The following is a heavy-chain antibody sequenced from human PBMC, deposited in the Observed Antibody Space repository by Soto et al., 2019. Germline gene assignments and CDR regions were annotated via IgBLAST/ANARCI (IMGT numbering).Heavy chain of an antibody. J-gene: IGHJ6*02. CDR1: GGTFNHSA. CDR3: ARDLSTRVSYYFYALDG. D-gene: IGHD3-16*01. CDR2: IIPRLGTT. Sequence: QGQLVQSGAEVKKPGSSGEDSCKASGGTFNHSAISWVRQAPGQGLEWMGGIIPRLGTTNHAQRFQGRVTFTADESTTTAYMELCSLSSGATAVYYCARDLSTRVSYYFYALDGWGQGTTVTVSS. V-gene: IGHV1-69*01.